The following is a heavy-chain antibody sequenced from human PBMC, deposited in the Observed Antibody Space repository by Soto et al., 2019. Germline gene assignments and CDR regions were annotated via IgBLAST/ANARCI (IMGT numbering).Heavy chain of an antibody. D-gene: IGHD2-15*01. CDR2: ISGSGGAT. J-gene: IGHJ6*02. CDR1: GFTFSNYA. CDR3: AKCRGPGSPFYYEMDF. Sequence: GSLRLSCAASGFTFSNYAMSWVRQTPGKGLEWVSAISGSGGATHYAASVKGRFSISRDNSKKTLYLQMDSLRAEDTAVFYCAKCRGPGSPFYYEMDFRGQGTTVTVSS. V-gene: IGHV3-23*01.